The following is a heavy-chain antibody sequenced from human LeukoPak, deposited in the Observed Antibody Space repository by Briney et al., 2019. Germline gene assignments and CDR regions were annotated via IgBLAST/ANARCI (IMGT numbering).Heavy chain of an antibody. J-gene: IGHJ4*02. CDR2: INHSGST. CDR3: ARGLKMVTNPYFDY. CDR1: GGSISSSSYY. D-gene: IGHD5-24*01. V-gene: IGHV4-39*07. Sequence: SETLSLTCTVSGGSISSSSYYWGWIRQPPGKGLEWIGEINHSGSTNYNPSLKSRVTISVDTSKNQFSLKLSSVTAADTAVYYCARGLKMVTNPYFDYWGQGTLVTVSS.